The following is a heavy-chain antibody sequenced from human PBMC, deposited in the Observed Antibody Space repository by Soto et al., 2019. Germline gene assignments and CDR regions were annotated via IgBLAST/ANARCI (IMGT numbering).Heavy chain of an antibody. V-gene: IGHV3-23*01. Sequence: PVGSLRLSCVASGINLINHAMTWVRQAPGKGLEWVSTVSETGTVTYYADSVKGRFTISRDNSRNTLYLQLNNLRAEDTAVYYCVTGSSGTRGEDFWGPGSLVTVS. CDR3: VTGSSGTRGEDF. CDR1: GINLINHA. D-gene: IGHD3-16*01. J-gene: IGHJ4*02. CDR2: VSETGTVT.